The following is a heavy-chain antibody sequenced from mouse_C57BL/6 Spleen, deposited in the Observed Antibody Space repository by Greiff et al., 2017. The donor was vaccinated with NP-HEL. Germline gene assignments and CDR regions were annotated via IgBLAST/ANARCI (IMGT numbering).Heavy chain of an antibody. Sequence: VQLQQSGAELARPGASVKLSCKASGYTFTSYGISWVKQRTGQGLEWIGEIYPRSGNTYYNEKFKGKATLTADKSSSTAYMELRSLTSEDSAVYFCARQESYYGSSYRAMDYWGQGTSVTVSS. CDR3: ARQESYYGSSYRAMDY. D-gene: IGHD1-1*01. J-gene: IGHJ4*01. CDR1: GYTFTSYG. V-gene: IGHV1-81*01. CDR2: IYPRSGNT.